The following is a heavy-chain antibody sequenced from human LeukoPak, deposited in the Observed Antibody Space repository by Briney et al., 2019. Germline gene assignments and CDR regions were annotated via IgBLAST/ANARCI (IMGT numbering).Heavy chain of an antibody. CDR1: GYTFTGYY. Sequence: ASVKVSCKASGYTFTGYYMHWVRQAPGQGLEWMGWINPDSGGTNYAQKFQGRVTMTRDTSISTAYMELSRLRSDDTAVYYCARRHSSSWYGLDYWGQGTLVTVS. CDR3: ARRHSSSWYGLDY. V-gene: IGHV1-2*02. J-gene: IGHJ4*02. D-gene: IGHD6-13*01. CDR2: INPDSGGT.